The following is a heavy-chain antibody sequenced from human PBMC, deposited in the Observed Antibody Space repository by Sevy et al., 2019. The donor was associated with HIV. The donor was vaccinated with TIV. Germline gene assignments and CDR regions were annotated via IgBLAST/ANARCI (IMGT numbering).Heavy chain of an antibody. CDR1: GFTFSSYA. V-gene: IGHV3-23*01. J-gene: IGHJ4*02. Sequence: GGSLRLSCAASGFTFSSYAMSWVRQAPGKGLEWVSAISGSGGSTYYADSVKGRFTISRDNSKNTLYLQMNSLRAEDTAVDYCAEVFNRRRSYYGSGSYSKPYYFDYWGQGTLVTVSS. CDR3: AEVFNRRRSYYGSGSYSKPYYFDY. CDR2: ISGSGGST. D-gene: IGHD3-10*01.